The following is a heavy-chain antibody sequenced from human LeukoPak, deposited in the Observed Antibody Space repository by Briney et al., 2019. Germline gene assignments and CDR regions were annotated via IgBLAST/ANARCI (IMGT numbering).Heavy chain of an antibody. J-gene: IGHJ4*02. V-gene: IGHV3-64D*06. CDR2: ISSNGGST. Sequence: GSLRLSCSASGFTFSRYAMHWVRQAPGKGLEYVSAISSNGGSTYYADSVKGRLTISRDNSRNTLHLQMSSLRVEDTAVYYCVKDSSSGSYFDYWGQGTLVTVSS. D-gene: IGHD3-10*01. CDR1: GFTFSRYA. CDR3: VKDSSSGSYFDY.